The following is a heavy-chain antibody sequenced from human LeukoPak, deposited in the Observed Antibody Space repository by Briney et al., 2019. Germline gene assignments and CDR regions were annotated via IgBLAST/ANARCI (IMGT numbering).Heavy chain of an antibody. CDR3: ARVGPSDIVVVVALDY. J-gene: IGHJ4*02. Sequence: GESLKISCAASGFTFSSYSMNWVRQAPGKGLEWVSSISSSSSYIYYADSVKGRFTISRDNAKNSLYLQMNSLRTEDTAVYYCARVGPSDIVVVVALDYWGQGTLVTVSS. D-gene: IGHD2-15*01. CDR1: GFTFSSYS. CDR2: ISSSSSYI. V-gene: IGHV3-21*01.